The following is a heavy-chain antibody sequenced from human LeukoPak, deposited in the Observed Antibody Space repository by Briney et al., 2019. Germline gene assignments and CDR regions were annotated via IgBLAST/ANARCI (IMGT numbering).Heavy chain of an antibody. D-gene: IGHD3-3*01. CDR1: GGTFSSYA. CDR3: ARDEPLRFLEWLYGYYYYMDV. Sequence: SVKVFCKASGGTFSSYAISWVQQAAGQGLEWMGGIIPIFVTANYAQKFQGRVTITADESTSTAYMEMSSLRSEDTAVYYCARDEPLRFLEWLYGYYYYMDVWGKGTTVTVSS. J-gene: IGHJ6*03. CDR2: IIPIFVTA. V-gene: IGHV1-69*01.